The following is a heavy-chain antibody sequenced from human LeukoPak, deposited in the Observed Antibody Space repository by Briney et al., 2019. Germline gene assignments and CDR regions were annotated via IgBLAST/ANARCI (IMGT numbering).Heavy chain of an antibody. CDR2: INHSGST. D-gene: IGHD3-3*01. Sequence: PSETLSLTCAVYGGSFSGYYWSWIRQPPGKGLEWIGEINHSGSTNYNPSLKSRVTISVDTSKNQFSLKLSSVTAADTAVYYCARGLTIFGVVTRRNWFDPWGQGTLVTVSS. J-gene: IGHJ5*02. CDR3: ARGLTIFGVVTRRNWFDP. CDR1: GGSFSGYY. V-gene: IGHV4-34*01.